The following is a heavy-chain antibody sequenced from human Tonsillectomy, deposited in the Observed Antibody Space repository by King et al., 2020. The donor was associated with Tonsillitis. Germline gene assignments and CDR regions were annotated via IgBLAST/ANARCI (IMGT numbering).Heavy chain of an antibody. D-gene: IGHD3-16*02. CDR3: ARIVMITFGGRIVGHWYDS. J-gene: IGHJ5*01. V-gene: IGHV5-10-1*03. Sequence: VQLVESGVEVKKPGESLRISCQGSGYSYTAYWIIWVRQMPGKGLEWMGRVNPSDSYTYYSPSFEGQVTVSADKAISTAYLQWTSLKASDTALYYCARIVMITFGGRIVGHWYDSWGQGPLVTVSS. CDR2: VNPSDSYT. CDR1: GYSYTAYW.